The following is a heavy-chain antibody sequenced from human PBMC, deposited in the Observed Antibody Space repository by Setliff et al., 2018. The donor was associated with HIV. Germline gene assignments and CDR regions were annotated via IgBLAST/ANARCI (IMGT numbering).Heavy chain of an antibody. CDR3: AREGSSWYRYFDY. CDR1: GGSFSGYY. CDR2: INHSGST. J-gene: IGHJ4*02. V-gene: IGHV4-34*01. Sequence: PSETLSLTCAVYGGSFSGYYWSWIRQPPGKGLEWIGEINHSGSTNYNPSLKSRVTISVDTSKNQFSLKLSSVTAADTAVYHCAREGSSWYRYFDYWGQGTLVTVSS. D-gene: IGHD6-13*01.